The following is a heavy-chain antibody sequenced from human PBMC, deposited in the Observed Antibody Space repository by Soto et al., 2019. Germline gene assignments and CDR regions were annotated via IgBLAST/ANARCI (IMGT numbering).Heavy chain of an antibody. CDR2: ISSATTTI. D-gene: IGHD4-17*01. Sequence: GGSLRLSCAASGFTFSSYSMNWVRQAPGKGLEWVSYISSATTTIYYADSVKGRFTISRDNAKNSLYLQMNSLRAEDTAVYYCAKSYGDYDYWGQGTLVTVSS. CDR3: AKSYGDYDY. V-gene: IGHV3-48*01. J-gene: IGHJ4*02. CDR1: GFTFSSYS.